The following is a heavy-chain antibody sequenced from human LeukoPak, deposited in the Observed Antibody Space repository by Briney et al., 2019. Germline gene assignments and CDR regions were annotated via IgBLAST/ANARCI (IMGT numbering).Heavy chain of an antibody. CDR1: GYTFNRFG. Sequence: ASVKVSCKASGYTFNRFGISWVRQAPGQGLEWVGWISADYGDTKFAQEFQDRLTMTTDTSTSTAYMELRSLRSDDTAVYYCVRSRHVFVWVGESTTHDYWGQGTLVTVSS. CDR2: ISADYGDT. CDR3: VRSRHVFVWVGESTTHDY. D-gene: IGHD3-10*01. J-gene: IGHJ4*02. V-gene: IGHV1-18*01.